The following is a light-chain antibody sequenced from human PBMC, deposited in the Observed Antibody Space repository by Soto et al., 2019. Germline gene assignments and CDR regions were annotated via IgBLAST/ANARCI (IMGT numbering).Light chain of an antibody. CDR3: STWDVSLNGWV. CDR1: SSNIASRS. J-gene: IGLJ3*02. V-gene: IGLV1-44*01. CDR2: STD. Sequence: QAVVTQPPSASATPGQRVTISCSGSSSNIASRSVYWYQQLPGTAPKLLMYSTDLRPSGVPDRFSGSKSGTTASLAISGVLSADEADYYCSTWDVSLNGWVFGGGTKLIVL.